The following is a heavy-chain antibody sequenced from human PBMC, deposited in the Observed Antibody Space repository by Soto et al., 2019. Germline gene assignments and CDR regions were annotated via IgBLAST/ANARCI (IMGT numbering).Heavy chain of an antibody. CDR1: VFTFSSYW. Sequence: PGGSLRLSCAASVFTFSSYWMHWVRQAPGKGLVWVSRINSDGSSTSYADSVKGRFTISRDNAKNKLYLQMNSLRAEATAVYYCASDSSYGYYFDYWGQGTLVTVSS. CDR3: ASDSSYGYYFDY. J-gene: IGHJ4*02. CDR2: INSDGSST. V-gene: IGHV3-74*01. D-gene: IGHD5-18*01.